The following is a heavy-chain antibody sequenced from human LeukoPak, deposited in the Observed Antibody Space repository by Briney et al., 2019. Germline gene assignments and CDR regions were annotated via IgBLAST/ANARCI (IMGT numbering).Heavy chain of an antibody. D-gene: IGHD3-9*01. J-gene: IGHJ6*03. Sequence: GGSLRLSCAASGFTFSSYGMSWVRQAPGKGLEWVSAISGSGGSTYYADSVKGRFTISRDNSKNTLYLQMNSLRAEDTAVYYCARTYYDILTGYFSSLGYYYYMDVWGKGTTVTISS. CDR2: ISGSGGST. CDR3: ARTYYDILTGYFSSLGYYYYMDV. V-gene: IGHV3-23*01. CDR1: GFTFSSYG.